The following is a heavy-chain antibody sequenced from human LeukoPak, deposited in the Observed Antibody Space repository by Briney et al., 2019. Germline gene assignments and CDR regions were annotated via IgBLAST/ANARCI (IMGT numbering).Heavy chain of an antibody. Sequence: PSQTLSLTCTVSGGAIIIGNYYWSWIRQPAGQGLEWIGRISPSGNTNYNPSLKSRVTISVDTSKNQFSLKLSSVTAADTAVYYCARTDYDYVWGSYRRYFDYWGQGTLVTVSS. CDR2: ISPSGNT. CDR1: GGAIIIGNYY. D-gene: IGHD3-16*02. CDR3: ARTDYDYVWGSYRRYFDY. V-gene: IGHV4-61*02. J-gene: IGHJ4*02.